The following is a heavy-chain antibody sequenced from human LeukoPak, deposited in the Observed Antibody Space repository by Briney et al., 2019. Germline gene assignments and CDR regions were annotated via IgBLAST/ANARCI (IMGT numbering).Heavy chain of an antibody. CDR2: IYYSGST. Sequence: SETLSLTCTASGGSISSGDYYWSWIRQPPGKGLEWIGYIYYSGSTYYNPSLKSRVTISVDTSKNQFSLKLSSVTAADTAVYYCARGRRSGIVVVPAARGWFDPWGQGTLVTVSS. V-gene: IGHV4-30-4*08. D-gene: IGHD2-2*01. CDR1: GGSISSGDYY. CDR3: ARGRRSGIVVVPAARGWFDP. J-gene: IGHJ5*02.